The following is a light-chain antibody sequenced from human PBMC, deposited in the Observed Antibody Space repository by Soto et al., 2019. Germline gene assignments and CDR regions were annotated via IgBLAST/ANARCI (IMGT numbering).Light chain of an antibody. CDR3: QQRSNWPWT. CDR1: QSFSNY. CDR2: DAS. J-gene: IGKJ1*01. Sequence: EIVLTQSPATLSLSPGERATLSWRASQSFSNYLAWYQQKPGQAPRLLIYDASNRATGIPARFSGSGSGTDFTLTISSLEPEDFAVYYCQQRSNWPWTFGQGTKVDIK. V-gene: IGKV3-11*01.